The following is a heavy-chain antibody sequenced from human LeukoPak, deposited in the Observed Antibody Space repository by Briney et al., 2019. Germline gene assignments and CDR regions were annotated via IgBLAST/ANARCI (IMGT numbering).Heavy chain of an antibody. J-gene: IGHJ4*02. CDR2: ISGSGGVT. Sequence: GGSLRLSCAASGFTFSSYAMSWVRQAPGKGLEWVSTISGSGGVTDYVDSVKGRFTISRDNSKNTLYLQMNTLRAEDTAVYYCAKVHYGDIIYFDYWGQGALVTVSS. CDR1: GFTFSSYA. D-gene: IGHD4-17*01. CDR3: AKVHYGDIIYFDY. V-gene: IGHV3-23*01.